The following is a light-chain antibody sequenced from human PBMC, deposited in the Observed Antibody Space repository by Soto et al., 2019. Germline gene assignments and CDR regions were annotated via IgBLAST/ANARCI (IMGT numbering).Light chain of an antibody. CDR2: IDN. V-gene: IGLV1-44*01. J-gene: IGLJ1*01. CDR1: TSNIGSQT. CDR3: QSYDSTLSARYV. Sequence: QSVLTQPPSASGTPGQRVSISCSGSTSNIGSQTVNWYQRPPGTAPKLLIYIDNQRPSGVPDRFSGSKSGTSASLAITGLQAEDEGDYYCQSYDSTLSARYVFGTGTKLTVL.